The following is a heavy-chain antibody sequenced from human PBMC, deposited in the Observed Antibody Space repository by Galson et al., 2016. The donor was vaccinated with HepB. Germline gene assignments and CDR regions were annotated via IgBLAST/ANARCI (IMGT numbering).Heavy chain of an antibody. V-gene: IGHV1-18*04. CDR1: GYTLTTFG. Sequence: SVKVSCKASGYTLTTFGIAWVRRAPGQGLEWMGWISGYDGTTHYAQNLQGRTTMTADTSTTTVHMELRSLRSDDTAMYYCARSGDGNWFETWGQGTLVTVSS. D-gene: IGHD7-27*01. CDR3: ARSGDGNWFET. CDR2: ISGYDGTT. J-gene: IGHJ5*02.